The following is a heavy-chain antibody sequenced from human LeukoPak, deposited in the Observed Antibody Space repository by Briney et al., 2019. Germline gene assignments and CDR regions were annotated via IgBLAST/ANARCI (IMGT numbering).Heavy chain of an antibody. CDR1: GYTXTGYY. CDR2: INPNSGGA. V-gene: IGHV1-2*02. Sequence: ASVKVSCKASGYTXTGYYMHWIRQVPGQGLEWVGWINPNSGGADYGQKFQGRVTMTRDTSISTAYMEVSRLRYDDTAIYYCARINYDAFDIWGQGTMVTVSS. CDR3: ARINYDAFDI. D-gene: IGHD5-24*01. J-gene: IGHJ3*02.